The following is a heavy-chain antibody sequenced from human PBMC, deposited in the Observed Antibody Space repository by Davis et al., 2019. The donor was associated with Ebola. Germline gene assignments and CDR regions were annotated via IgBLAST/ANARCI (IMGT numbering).Heavy chain of an antibody. CDR2: IKYDGSET. J-gene: IGHJ6*02. V-gene: IGHV3-7*01. CDR3: AKNLFVVNFDWISMDV. Sequence: PGGSLRLSCAASGLTFSNYWMTWVRQAPGKGLEWVANIKYDGSETHYVESVEGRFTISRDNAKNSLYLQMNSLRAEDTAVYYCAKNLFVVNFDWISMDVWGQGTTVTVSS. CDR1: GLTFSNYW. D-gene: IGHD3-9*01.